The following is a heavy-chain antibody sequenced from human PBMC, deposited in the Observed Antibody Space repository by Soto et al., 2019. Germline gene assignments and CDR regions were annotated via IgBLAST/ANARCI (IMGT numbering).Heavy chain of an antibody. V-gene: IGHV4-34*01. Sequence: QVQLQQWGAGLLKPSETLSLTCAVYGGSFSGYYWSWIRQPPGKGLEWIGEINHSGSTNYNPSLKSRVTISVDTSKNQFSLKLSSVTAADTAVYYCARVKGWSIQKMNWFDPWGQGTLVTVSS. D-gene: IGHD2-15*01. CDR2: INHSGST. CDR1: GGSFSGYY. J-gene: IGHJ5*02. CDR3: ARVKGWSIQKMNWFDP.